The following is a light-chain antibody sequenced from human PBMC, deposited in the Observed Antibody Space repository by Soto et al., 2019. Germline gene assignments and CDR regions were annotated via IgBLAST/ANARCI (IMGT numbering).Light chain of an antibody. CDR2: DAS. V-gene: IGKV3-11*01. J-gene: IGKJ5*01. CDR3: QQSSTWPPGIT. CDR1: QSVSSY. Sequence: EIVLTQSPATLSLSPGERATPSCMASQSVSSYLAWYQQEPGQAPRILIYDASNRATGIPARFSGSGSGTDFTLTIRRPETEDFAVYYCQQSSTWPPGITLGKGQRLEIK.